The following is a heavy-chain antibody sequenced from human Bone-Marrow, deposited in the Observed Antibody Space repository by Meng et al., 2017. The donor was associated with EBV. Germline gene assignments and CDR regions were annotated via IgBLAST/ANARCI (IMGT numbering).Heavy chain of an antibody. V-gene: IGHV1-69*01. CDR1: GGSFSNYA. J-gene: IGHJ4*02. Sequence: VVSGAEVRKPGSSVKVSCEVSGGSFSNYAISWVRQAPGKGLEWMGEIIPLFGTVIYAQTMQDRVTFTADESTKTAHMELNSLRFGDTAVYYCARDREGAAAGTLGYWGQGTLVTVSS. CDR3: ARDREGAAAGTLGY. D-gene: IGHD6-13*01. CDR2: IIPLFGTV.